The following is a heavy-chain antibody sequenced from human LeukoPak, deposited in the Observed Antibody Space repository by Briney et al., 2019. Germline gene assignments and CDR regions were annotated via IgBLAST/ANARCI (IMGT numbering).Heavy chain of an antibody. D-gene: IGHD2-15*01. J-gene: IGHJ5*02. V-gene: IGHV4-38-2*01. Sequence: SETLSLTCGVSGYSISSGYYWGWIRQPPGKGLEWIRSIYHGGSTYYNPSLKSRVTISVDTSKNQFSLKLSSLTAADTAVYYCARVIYCSGGSCYDGAWFDPWGQGTLVTVSS. CDR3: ARVIYCSGGSCYDGAWFDP. CDR2: IYHGGST. CDR1: GYSISSGYY.